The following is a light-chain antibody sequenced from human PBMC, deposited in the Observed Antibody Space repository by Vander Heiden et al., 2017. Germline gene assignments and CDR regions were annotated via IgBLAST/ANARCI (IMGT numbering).Light chain of an antibody. J-gene: IGLJ1*01. V-gene: IGLV3-1*01. CDR2: EDN. CDR3: QALDNNIYV. Sequence: SYELTQPPSVSVSPGQTARITCSGDKLGDKYACWYQQKPGQSPVLVIYEDNKRPAGTPERFSGTNSGNTATLTISGTQEMDEADYYCQALDNNIYVFGTGTKVTVL. CDR1: KLGDKY.